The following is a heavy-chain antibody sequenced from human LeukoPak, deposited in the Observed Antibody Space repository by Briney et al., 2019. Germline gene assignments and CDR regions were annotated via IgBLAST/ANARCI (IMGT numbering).Heavy chain of an antibody. V-gene: IGHV3-48*03. D-gene: IGHD2-15*01. CDR1: GFTFSSYE. J-gene: IGHJ4*02. Sequence: GGSLRLSCAASGFTFSSYEMNWVRRAPGKGLEWVSYISSSGGTIYYADSVKGRFTISRDNAKNSLYLQMNSLRAEDTAVYYWARGRWSAHYWGQGTLVTVSS. CDR3: ARGRWSAHY. CDR2: ISSSGGTI.